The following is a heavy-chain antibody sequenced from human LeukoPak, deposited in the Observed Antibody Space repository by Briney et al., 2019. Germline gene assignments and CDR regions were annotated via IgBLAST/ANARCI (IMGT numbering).Heavy chain of an antibody. V-gene: IGHV3-43*01. CDR1: GFTFDDYT. J-gene: IGHJ6*02. Sequence: PGGSLRLSCAASGFTFDDYTMHWVRQAPGKGLEWVSLISWDGGSTYYADSVKGRFTISRDNSKNSLYLQMNSLRTEDTALYYCAKDTAPTTVTTGHYYGMDVWGQGTTVTVSS. D-gene: IGHD4-17*01. CDR3: AKDTAPTTVTTGHYYGMDV. CDR2: ISWDGGST.